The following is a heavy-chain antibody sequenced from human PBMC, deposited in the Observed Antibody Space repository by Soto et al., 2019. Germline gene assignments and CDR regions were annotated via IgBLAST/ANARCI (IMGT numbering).Heavy chain of an antibody. Sequence: PGGSLRLSCAASGFTFSSYAMHWVRQAPGKGLEWVAVISYDGSNKYYADSVKGRFTISRDNSKNTLYLRMNSLRAEDTAVYYCARDGVVVAYLTDYWGQGTLVTVSS. J-gene: IGHJ4*02. D-gene: IGHD2-15*01. CDR2: ISYDGSNK. V-gene: IGHV3-30-3*01. CDR1: GFTFSSYA. CDR3: ARDGVVVAYLTDY.